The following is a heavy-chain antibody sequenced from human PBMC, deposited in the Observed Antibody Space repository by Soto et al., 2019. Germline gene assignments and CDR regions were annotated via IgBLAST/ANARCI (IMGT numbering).Heavy chain of an antibody. J-gene: IGHJ5*01. V-gene: IGHV4-34*01. Sequence: ETLSLTCAVYGGSFSGYYWSWIRQPPGKGLEWIGEINHSGSTNYNPSLKSRVTISVDTSKNQFSLKLSSVTAADTAVYYCARGQSSLAKYSSSWYGFAAGRWLFDSWGQGSLVIVSS. CDR3: ARGQSSLAKYSSSWYGFAAGRWLFDS. D-gene: IGHD6-13*01. CDR1: GGSFSGYY. CDR2: INHSGST.